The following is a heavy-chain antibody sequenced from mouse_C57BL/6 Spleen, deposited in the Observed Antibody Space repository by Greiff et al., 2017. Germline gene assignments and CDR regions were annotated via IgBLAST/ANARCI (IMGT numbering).Heavy chain of an antibody. CDR2: IDPEDGDT. D-gene: IGHD4-1*01. CDR3: TPGTGGFAY. V-gene: IGHV14-1*01. CDR1: GFNIKDYY. J-gene: IGHJ3*01. Sequence: EVQLQQSGAELVRPGASVKLSCTASGFNIKDYYMHWVKQRPEQGLEWIGRIDPEDGDTEYAPKFQGKATMTADTSSNTAYLRLSSLTSEDTAVYYCTPGTGGFAYWGQGTLVTVSA.